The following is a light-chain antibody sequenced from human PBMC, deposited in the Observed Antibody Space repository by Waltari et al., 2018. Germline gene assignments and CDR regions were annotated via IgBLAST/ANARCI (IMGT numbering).Light chain of an antibody. CDR2: DVN. CDR3: TSYTSSSTYV. Sequence: QSALTQPASVSGSPGQSITISCTGTSSDVGGYNYVPWYQHHPGKAPKLMIYDVNKRPSGVSDRFSGSKSGNTASLTNSGLQTEDEADYYCTSYTSSSTYVFGIGTKVTVL. CDR1: SSDVGGYNY. J-gene: IGLJ1*01. V-gene: IGLV2-14*03.